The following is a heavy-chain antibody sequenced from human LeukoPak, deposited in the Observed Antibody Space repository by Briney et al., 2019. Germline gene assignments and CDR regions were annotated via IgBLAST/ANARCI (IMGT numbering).Heavy chain of an antibody. D-gene: IGHD1/OR15-1a*01. J-gene: IGHJ4*02. CDR2: ISKNGDTT. Sequence: PGGSLRLSCAASGFTFSNFVLNWVRQAPGKGLEWVASISKNGDTTHYVDSVKGRFAIFRDNSRNTLFLQMSSLRVEDTAVYHCVKVSNSDWNMFFDHRGPGSLVTVSS. V-gene: IGHV3-23*01. CDR3: VKVSNSDWNMFFDH. CDR1: GFTFSNFV.